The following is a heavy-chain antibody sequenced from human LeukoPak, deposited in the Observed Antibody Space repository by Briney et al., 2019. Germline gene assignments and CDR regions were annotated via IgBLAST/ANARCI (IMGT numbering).Heavy chain of an antibody. D-gene: IGHD3-16*01. CDR3: ARETSQKGAHYMDV. CDR2: IYHSGST. J-gene: IGHJ6*03. V-gene: IGHV4-39*07. Sequence: PSETLSLTCTVSGGSISSSSYYWGWIRLPPGKGLQWIGSIYHSGSTYYNPSLKSRVTISLDTSKNQFSLKLSSVTAADTAVYYCARETSQKGAHYMDVWGKGTTVTISS. CDR1: GGSISSSSYY.